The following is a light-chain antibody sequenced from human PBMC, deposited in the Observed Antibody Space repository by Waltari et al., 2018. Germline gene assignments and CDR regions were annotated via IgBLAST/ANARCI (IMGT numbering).Light chain of an antibody. Sequence: QSVLTQPPSVSAAPGPKVTIPCSGNSSNSGNNYVSWYQQPPGTAPKLLIFDNSKRPSGIPDRFSGSKSDTSVTLGITGLQTGDEANYYCGTWDTSVRAWVFGGGTKLTVL. CDR3: GTWDTSVRAWV. CDR2: DNS. V-gene: IGLV1-51*01. CDR1: SSNSGNNY. J-gene: IGLJ3*02.